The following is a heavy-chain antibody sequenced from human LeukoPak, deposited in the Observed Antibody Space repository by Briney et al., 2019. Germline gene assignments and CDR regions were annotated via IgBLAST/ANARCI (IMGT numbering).Heavy chain of an antibody. V-gene: IGHV4-39*07. D-gene: IGHD1-26*01. CDR3: ARDGSLSGSYFDY. CDR1: GGSISSSSYY. CDR2: IYYSGST. J-gene: IGHJ4*02. Sequence: PSETLSLTCTVSGGSISSSSYYWGWIRQPPGKGLEWIGSIYYSGSTYYNPSLKSRVTISVDTSKNQFSLKLSSVTAADTAVYYCARDGSLSGSYFDYWGQGTLVTVSS.